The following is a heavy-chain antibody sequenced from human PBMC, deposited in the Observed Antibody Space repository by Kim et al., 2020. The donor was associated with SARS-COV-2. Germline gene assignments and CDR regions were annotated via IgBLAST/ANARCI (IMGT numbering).Heavy chain of an antibody. J-gene: IGHJ6*02. Sequence: GGSLRLSCAASGFTFSSYGMHWVRQAPGKGLEWVAVISYDGSNKYYADSVKGRFTISRDNSKNTLYLQMNSLRAEDTAVYYCAKGGIQLWQRNYYYYGMDGWGQGTTVTVSS. CDR2: ISYDGSNK. V-gene: IGHV3-30*18. CDR1: GFTFSSYG. D-gene: IGHD5-18*01. CDR3: AKGGIQLWQRNYYYYGMDG.